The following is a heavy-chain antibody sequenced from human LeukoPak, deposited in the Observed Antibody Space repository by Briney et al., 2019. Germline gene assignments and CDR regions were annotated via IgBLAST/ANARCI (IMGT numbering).Heavy chain of an antibody. CDR1: GYTFTSYG. CDR3: ARDGGGGTMIVVVQTMDY. J-gene: IGHJ4*02. Sequence: GASVKVSCRASGYTFTSYGISWVRQAPGQGLEWMGWISAYNGNTNYAQKLQGRVTMTTDTSTSTAYMELRSLRSDDTAVYYCARDGGGGTMIVVVQTMDYWGQGTLVTVSS. D-gene: IGHD3-22*01. CDR2: ISAYNGNT. V-gene: IGHV1-18*01.